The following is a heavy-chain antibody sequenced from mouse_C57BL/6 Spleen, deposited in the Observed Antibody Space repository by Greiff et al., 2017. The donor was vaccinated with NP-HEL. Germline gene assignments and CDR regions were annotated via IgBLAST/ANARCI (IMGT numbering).Heavy chain of an antibody. Sequence: VQLQESGPELVKPGASVKISCKASGYTFTDYYINWVKQRPGQGLEWIGWIFPGSGSTYYNEKFKGKATLTVDKSSSTAYMLLSSLTSEDSAVYFCASFDSSGFYWYFDVWGTGTTVTVSS. CDR1: GYTFTDYY. V-gene: IGHV1-75*01. CDR3: ASFDSSGFYWYFDV. J-gene: IGHJ1*03. CDR2: IFPGSGST. D-gene: IGHD3-2*02.